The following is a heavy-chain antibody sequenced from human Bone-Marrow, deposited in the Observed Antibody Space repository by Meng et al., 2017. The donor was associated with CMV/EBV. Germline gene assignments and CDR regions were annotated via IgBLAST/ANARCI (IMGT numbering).Heavy chain of an antibody. D-gene: IGHD3-3*01. CDR3: ARDRPYYDFWSGYYRDYYYGMDV. J-gene: IGHJ6*02. CDR2: IVVGSGNT. V-gene: IGHV1-58*01. Sequence: SVKVSCKASGFTFTSSAVQWVRQARGQRLEWIGWIVVGSGNTNYAQKFQERVTITRDMSTSTAYMELSSLRSDDTAVYYCARDRPYYDFWSGYYRDYYYGMDVWGQGTTVTVSS. CDR1: GFTFTSSA.